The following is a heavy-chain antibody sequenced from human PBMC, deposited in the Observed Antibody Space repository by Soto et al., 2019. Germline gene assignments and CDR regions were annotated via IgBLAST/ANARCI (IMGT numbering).Heavy chain of an antibody. CDR2: IFYSGST. CDR1: GGSISNYY. D-gene: IGHD2-2*01. J-gene: IGHJ5*02. V-gene: IGHV4-59*01. Sequence: SSETLSLTCTVSGGSISNYYWSWIRQPPGRGLEWIGHIFYSGSTNYNPALKSRVTISVDTSKSQFSLKLSSVTAADTAVYYCAKAERYCSSTSCYVNWFDPWGQGTLVTVSS. CDR3: AKAERYCSSTSCYVNWFDP.